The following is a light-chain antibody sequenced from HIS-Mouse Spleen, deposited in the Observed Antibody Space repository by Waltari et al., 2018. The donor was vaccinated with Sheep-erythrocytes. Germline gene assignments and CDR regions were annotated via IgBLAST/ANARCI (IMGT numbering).Light chain of an antibody. CDR3: YSTDSSGNHSNWV. CDR1: ALPKKY. CDR2: EDG. V-gene: IGLV3-10*01. J-gene: IGLJ3*02. Sequence: SYELTQPPSVSVSPGQTARITCSGDALPKKYAYWYQQKSGQAPVLVIYEDGKRPSGIPGGFPGSSSGTMATLTISGAQVEDEADYYCYSTDSSGNHSNWVFGGGTKLTVL.